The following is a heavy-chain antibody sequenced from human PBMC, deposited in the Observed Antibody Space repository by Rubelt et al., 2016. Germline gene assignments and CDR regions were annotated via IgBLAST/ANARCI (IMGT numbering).Heavy chain of an antibody. Sequence: QVQLQESGPGLVKPSETLSLTCTVSGGSITTHYWSWIRQPPGKGLEWIGYISYSGSTKYSPSLKSRFAILVDTSKNQFSLRLSSVTAADTAVYFCARDSAGFDYWGQGTLVTVSS. J-gene: IGHJ4*02. CDR3: ARDSAGFDY. CDR1: GGSITTHY. V-gene: IGHV4-59*11. D-gene: IGHD6-13*01. CDR2: ISYSGST.